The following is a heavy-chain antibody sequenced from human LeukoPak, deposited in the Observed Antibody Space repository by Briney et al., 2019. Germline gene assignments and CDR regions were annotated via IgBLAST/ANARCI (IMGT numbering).Heavy chain of an antibody. V-gene: IGHV4-4*09. Sequence: SETLSLTCTVSGGSISSYYWCWIWHRPGKGLEWVWYIYTNGSTNYNPSPKSRVTISVDTSKNQFSLKLSSVTAADTAVYYCASSRYYYDSSGYTLDYYYYYMDVWGKGTTVTVSS. CDR2: IYTNGST. CDR3: ASSRYYYDSSGYTLDYYYYYMDV. CDR1: GGSISSYY. J-gene: IGHJ6*03. D-gene: IGHD3-22*01.